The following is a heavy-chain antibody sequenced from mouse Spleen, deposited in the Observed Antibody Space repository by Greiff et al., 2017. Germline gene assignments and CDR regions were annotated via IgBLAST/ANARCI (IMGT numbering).Heavy chain of an antibody. CDR3: ARRGGYGNYAMDY. V-gene: IGHV8-12*01. CDR2: IYWDDDK. D-gene: IGHD2-10*02. J-gene: IGHJ4*01. Sequence: QVQLKECGPGILQPSQTLSLTCSFSGFSLSTSGMGVSWIRQPSGKGLEWLAHIYWDDDKRYNPSLKSRLTISKDTSSNQVFLKITSVDTADTATYYCARRGGYGNYAMDYWGQGTSVTVSS. CDR1: GFSLSTSGMG.